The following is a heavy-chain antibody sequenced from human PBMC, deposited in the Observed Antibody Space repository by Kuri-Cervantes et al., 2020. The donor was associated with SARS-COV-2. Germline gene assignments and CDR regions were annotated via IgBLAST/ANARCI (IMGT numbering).Heavy chain of an antibody. J-gene: IGHJ3*02. Sequence: PVKVSCKASGGTFSSYAISWVRQAPGQGLEWMGGIIPIFGTANYAQKFQGRVTITTDESTSTAYMELSSLRSEDTAVYYCARDTWYSGSYYFGDDAFDIWGQGTMVTVSS. CDR2: IIPIFGTA. V-gene: IGHV1-69*05. CDR1: GGTFSSYA. CDR3: ARDTWYSGSYYFGDDAFDI. D-gene: IGHD1-26*01.